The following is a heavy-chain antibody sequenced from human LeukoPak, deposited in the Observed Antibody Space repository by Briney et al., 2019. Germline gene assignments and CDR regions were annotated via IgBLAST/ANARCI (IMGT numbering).Heavy chain of an antibody. CDR3: ARMFDYDFWSGIQGGNY. J-gene: IGHJ4*02. CDR1: GFTFSSYW. D-gene: IGHD3-3*01. V-gene: IGHV3-7*01. Sequence: GGSLRLSCAASGFTFSSYWMSWVRQAPGKGLEWVANIKQDGSEKYYVDSVKGRFTISRDNAKNSLYLQMNSLRAEDTAVYYCARMFDYDFWSGIQGGNYWGQGTLVTVSS. CDR2: IKQDGSEK.